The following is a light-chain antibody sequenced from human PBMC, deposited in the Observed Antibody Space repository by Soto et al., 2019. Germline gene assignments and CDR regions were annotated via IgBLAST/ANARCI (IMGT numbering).Light chain of an antibody. CDR2: EVS. CDR1: SSDVGAYNY. V-gene: IGLV2-8*01. Sequence: QSLLTQPPSASGSPGQSVTISCTGTSSDVGAYNYVSWYQQLPGKAPKLIIYEVSKRPSGVPDRFSGSKSGNTASLTVSGLQAEDEADYYCTSYAGTYSFFYVFGTGTKLTVL. J-gene: IGLJ1*01. CDR3: TSYAGTYSFFYV.